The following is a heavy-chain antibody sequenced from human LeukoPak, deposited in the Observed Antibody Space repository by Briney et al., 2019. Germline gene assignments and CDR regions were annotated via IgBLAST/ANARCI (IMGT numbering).Heavy chain of an antibody. Sequence: GGSLRLSRAASGFTFSSYGMHWVRQAPGKGLEWVAVISYDGSNKYYADSVKGRFTISRDNSKNTLYLQMNSLRAEDTAVYYCAKVKERYFDWLYAFDIWGQGTMVTVSS. V-gene: IGHV3-30*18. J-gene: IGHJ3*02. CDR3: AKVKERYFDWLYAFDI. CDR1: GFTFSSYG. D-gene: IGHD3-9*01. CDR2: ISYDGSNK.